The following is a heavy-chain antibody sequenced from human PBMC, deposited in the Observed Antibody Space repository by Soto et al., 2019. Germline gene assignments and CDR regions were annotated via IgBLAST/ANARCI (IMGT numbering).Heavy chain of an antibody. CDR3: ARGPTIFGVVIIAPFDY. CDR1: GYTFTSYY. D-gene: IGHD3-3*01. CDR2: INPSGGST. Sequence: QVQLVQSGAEVKKPGASVKVSCKAYGYTFTSYYMHWVRQAPGQGLEWMGIINPSGGSTSYAQKFQGRITMTRDTPTSTVYMELSSLRSEDTAVYYCARGPTIFGVVIIAPFDYWGQGTLVTVSS. V-gene: IGHV1-46*03. J-gene: IGHJ4*02.